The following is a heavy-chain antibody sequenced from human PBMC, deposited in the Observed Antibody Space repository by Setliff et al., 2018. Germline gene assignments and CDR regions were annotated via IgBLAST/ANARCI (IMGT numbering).Heavy chain of an antibody. D-gene: IGHD5-18*01. Sequence: ASVKVSCKASGYTFTDDYMYWAKQAPGKGLEWMGRIDAEDGKTVYAEKFQGRVIISADTSIDTVYLEIDSLRSEDTAVYYCAFRRGYIYGLDNWGQGTLVTVSS. CDR2: IDAEDGKT. V-gene: IGHV1-69-2*01. CDR1: GYTFTDDY. J-gene: IGHJ4*02. CDR3: AFRRGYIYGLDN.